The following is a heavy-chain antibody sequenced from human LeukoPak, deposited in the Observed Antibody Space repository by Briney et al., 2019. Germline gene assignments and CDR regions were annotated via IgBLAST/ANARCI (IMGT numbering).Heavy chain of an antibody. CDR1: GGTFSSYA. J-gene: IGHJ4*02. CDR3: ASPNAGPYYYDSSGYYPFDY. V-gene: IGHV1-69*13. CDR2: IIPIFGTA. Sequence: SVKVSCKASGGTFSSYAISWVRQAPGQGLEWMGGIIPIFGTANYAQKFQGRVTITADESTNTAYMELSSLRSEDTAVYYCASPNAGPYYYDSSGYYPFDYWGQGTLVTVSS. D-gene: IGHD3-22*01.